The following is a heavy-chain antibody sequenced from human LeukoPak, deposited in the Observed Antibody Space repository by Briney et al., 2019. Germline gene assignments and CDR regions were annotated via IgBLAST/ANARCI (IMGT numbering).Heavy chain of an antibody. Sequence: PGGSLRLSCAASGFTFSSYAMSWVRQAPGKGLEWVSAISGSGGSTYYADSVKGRFTISRDNSKNTLYLQMNGLRAEDTAVYYCAKDLTRYYDSFDYWGQGTLVTVSS. CDR3: AKDLTRYYDSFDY. CDR2: ISGSGGST. D-gene: IGHD3-22*01. J-gene: IGHJ4*02. CDR1: GFTFSSYA. V-gene: IGHV3-23*01.